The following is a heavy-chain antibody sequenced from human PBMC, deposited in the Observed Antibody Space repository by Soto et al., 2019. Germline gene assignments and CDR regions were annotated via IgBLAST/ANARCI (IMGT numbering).Heavy chain of an antibody. J-gene: IGHJ5*02. V-gene: IGHV2-5*02. CDR3: ALTYYGSGSYYNVRWFDP. CDR2: IYWDDDK. CDR1: WVSLSTSGGG. D-gene: IGHD3-10*01. Sequence: GSGPTLVNPTQTLTLTCTLSWVSLSTSGGGVGWIRQPPGKALEWLALIYWDDDKRYSPSLKSRLTITKDTSKNQVVLTMTNMDPVDTATYYCALTYYGSGSYYNVRWFDPWGQGTLVTVSS.